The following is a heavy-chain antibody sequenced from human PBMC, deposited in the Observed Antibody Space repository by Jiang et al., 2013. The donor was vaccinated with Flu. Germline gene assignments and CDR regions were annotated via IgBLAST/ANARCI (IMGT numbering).Heavy chain of an antibody. D-gene: IGHD5-18*01. Sequence: QLVEVWGRLGTAGGGPVRLSCAASGFTFGTYSMNWVRQAPGKGLEWLAYISDTSFTIYYADSVKGRFTISRDNDRNSLYLQMHGLRDEDTAVYYCARDPDTPFVRVFDLWGQGTPIAVSS. J-gene: IGHJ4*02. CDR3: ARDPDTPFVRVFDL. V-gene: IGHV3-48*02. CDR1: GFTFGTYS. CDR2: ISDTSFTI.